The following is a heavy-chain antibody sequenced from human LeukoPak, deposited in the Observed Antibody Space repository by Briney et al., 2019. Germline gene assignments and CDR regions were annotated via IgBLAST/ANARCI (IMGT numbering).Heavy chain of an antibody. CDR1: GGTFSSYA. Sequence: ASVKVSCKASGGTFSSYAISWVRQAPGQGLEWMGRIIPILGIANYAQKFQGRITITADKSTSTAYMELSSLRSEDTAVYYCARGIVATIQGDYYYGMDVWGQGTTVTVSS. D-gene: IGHD5-12*01. CDR2: IIPILGIA. CDR3: ARGIVATIQGDYYYGMDV. J-gene: IGHJ6*02. V-gene: IGHV1-69*04.